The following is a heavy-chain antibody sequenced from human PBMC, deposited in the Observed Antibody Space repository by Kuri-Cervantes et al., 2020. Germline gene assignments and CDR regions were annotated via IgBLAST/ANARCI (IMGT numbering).Heavy chain of an antibody. CDR3: ARDYYGSGNLAGMDV. V-gene: IGHV3-33*01. CDR2: IWYGGSNK. CDR1: GFTFSNYG. J-gene: IGHJ6*02. D-gene: IGHD3-10*01. Sequence: GESLKISCAASGFTFSNYGMHWVRQAPGKGLGWVAVIWYGGSNKNYADSVKGRFTISRDNSKNTLSLQMNSLRVEDTAVYYCARDYYGSGNLAGMDVWGQGTTVTVSS.